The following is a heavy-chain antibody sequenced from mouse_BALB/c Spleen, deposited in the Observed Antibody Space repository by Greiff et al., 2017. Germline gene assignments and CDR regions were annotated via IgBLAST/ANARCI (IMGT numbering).Heavy chain of an antibody. Sequence: EVKLQESGAELVKPGASVKLSCTASGFNIKDTYMHWVKQRPEQGLEWIGRIDPANGNTKYDPKFQGKATITADTSSNTAYLQLSSLTSEDTAVYYCARRGYYGSYWYFDVWGAGTTVTVSS. D-gene: IGHD1-1*01. CDR1: GFNIKDTY. CDR2: IDPANGNT. CDR3: ARRGYYGSYWYFDV. V-gene: IGHV14-3*02. J-gene: IGHJ1*01.